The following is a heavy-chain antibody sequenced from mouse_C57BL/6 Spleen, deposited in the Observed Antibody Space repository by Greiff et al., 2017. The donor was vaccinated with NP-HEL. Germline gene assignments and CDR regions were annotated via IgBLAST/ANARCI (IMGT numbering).Heavy chain of an antibody. CDR2: IRNKANGYTT. CDR1: GFTFTDYY. J-gene: IGHJ1*03. Sequence: EVKLVESGGGLVQPGGSLSLSCAASGFTFTDYYMSWVRQPPGKALEWLGFIRNKANGYTTEYSASVKGRFTISRDNSQSILYLQMNALRAEDSATYYCARYYYYGYFDVWGTGTTVTVSS. D-gene: IGHD1-1*01. CDR3: ARYYYYGYFDV. V-gene: IGHV7-3*01.